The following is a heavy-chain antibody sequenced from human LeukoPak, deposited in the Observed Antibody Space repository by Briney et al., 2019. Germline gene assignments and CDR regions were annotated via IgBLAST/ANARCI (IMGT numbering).Heavy chain of an antibody. CDR3: ARGIAAAGYKY. V-gene: IGHV1-8*03. J-gene: IGHJ4*02. CDR2: MNPNSGNT. Sequence: GASVKVSCKASVYTFTSYDINWVRQATGQGLEWMGWMNPNSGNTGYAQKFQGRVTITRNTSISTAYMELSSLRSEDTAVYYCARGIAAAGYKYWGQGTLVTVSS. CDR1: VYTFTSYD. D-gene: IGHD6-13*01.